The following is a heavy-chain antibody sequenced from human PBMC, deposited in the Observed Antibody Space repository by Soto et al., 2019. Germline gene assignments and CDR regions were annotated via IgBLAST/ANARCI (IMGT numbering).Heavy chain of an antibody. CDR2: ISWNSGSI. Sequence: EVQLVESGGGLVQPGRSLRLSCAASGFTFDDYAMNWVRQAPGKGLEWVSGISWNSGSIGYADSVKGRFTISRDNAKNSLYLQMNSLRAEDTALYYCAKGEYYDILTGYLQHWGQGTLVTVSS. V-gene: IGHV3-9*01. CDR3: AKGEYYDILTGYLQH. J-gene: IGHJ1*01. D-gene: IGHD3-9*01. CDR1: GFTFDDYA.